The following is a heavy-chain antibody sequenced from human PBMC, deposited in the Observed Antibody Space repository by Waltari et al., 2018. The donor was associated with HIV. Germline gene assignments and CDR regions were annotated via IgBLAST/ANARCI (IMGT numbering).Heavy chain of an antibody. CDR3: AKPITFGGGNFDY. CDR2: LSFDGATN. D-gene: IGHD3-16*01. J-gene: IGHJ4*02. Sequence: QVQLVESGGGVVQPGKSLRLSCAASGFTFSSYGMHWVRQAPGKGLELVAVLSFDGATNNYVDSVKGRFTISRDNSKNTLYLQMNSLRAEDTAVYYWAKPITFGGGNFDYWGQGTLVTVSS. CDR1: GFTFSSYG. V-gene: IGHV3-30*18.